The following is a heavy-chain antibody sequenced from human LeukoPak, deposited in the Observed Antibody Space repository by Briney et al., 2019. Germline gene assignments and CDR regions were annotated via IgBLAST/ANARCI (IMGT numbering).Heavy chain of an antibody. V-gene: IGHV1-46*01. D-gene: IGHD6-13*01. CDR2: INPSGGST. CDR1: GYTFTSYY. Sequence: VKVSCKASGYTFTSYYMHWVRQAPGQGLEWMGIINPSGGSTSYAQKFQGRVTMTRDTSRSAVYMELSSLRSEDTAVHDCARAHGSKDSSSWFDYWGQGTLVTVSS. J-gene: IGHJ4*02. CDR3: ARAHGSKDSSSWFDY.